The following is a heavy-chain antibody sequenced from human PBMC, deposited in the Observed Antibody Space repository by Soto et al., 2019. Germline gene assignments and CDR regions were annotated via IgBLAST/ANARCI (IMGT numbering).Heavy chain of an antibody. CDR1: GFTFSSYE. D-gene: IGHD3-22*01. CDR3: ARDGIYDMIYHYFDY. J-gene: IGHJ4*02. Sequence: GGSLRLSCAASGFTFSSYEMNWVRQAPGKGLEWVSYISSSGSTIYYADSVKGRFTISRDNAKNSLYLQMNSLRAEDTAVYYCARDGIYDMIYHYFDYWGQGTLVTVSS. CDR2: ISSSGSTI. V-gene: IGHV3-48*03.